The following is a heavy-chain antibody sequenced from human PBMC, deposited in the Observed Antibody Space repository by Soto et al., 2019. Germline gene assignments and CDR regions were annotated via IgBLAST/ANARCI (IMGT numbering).Heavy chain of an antibody. CDR3: ARPPGYISDWYYFDL. Sequence: GASVKVSCKASGYSFTNYHLHWVRQAPGHGLEWMGLINPSGGYTNYAQKFQGRLTMTRDTSTSTAYMELNSLKSEDTATYYCARPPGYISDWYYFDLWGQGTQVTVSS. CDR2: INPSGGYT. CDR1: GYSFTNYH. J-gene: IGHJ4*02. V-gene: IGHV1-46*01. D-gene: IGHD3-9*01.